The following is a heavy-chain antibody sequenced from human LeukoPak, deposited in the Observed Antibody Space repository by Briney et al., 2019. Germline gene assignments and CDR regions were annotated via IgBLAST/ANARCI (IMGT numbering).Heavy chain of an antibody. J-gene: IGHJ6*03. CDR2: ITSSGTYI. CDR3: ARDRYSGNYGNYYYYYMDV. CDR1: GFTFSNYN. Sequence: GGSLRLSCAASGFTFSNYNMNWVRQAPGKALEWVSSITSSGTYIFYADSVKGRFTISRDNAKNSLYLQMNSLGPEDTAVYYCARDRYSGNYGNYYYYYMDVWGKGTTATISS. D-gene: IGHD1-26*01. V-gene: IGHV3-21*01.